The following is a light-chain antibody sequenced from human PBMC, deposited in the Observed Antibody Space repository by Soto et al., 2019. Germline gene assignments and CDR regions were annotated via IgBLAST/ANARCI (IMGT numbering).Light chain of an antibody. CDR3: SSYTSSSTWV. J-gene: IGLJ3*02. CDR2: EVS. V-gene: IGLV2-14*01. CDR1: SSDVGGYNY. Sequence: QSALTQPASVSGSPGQSITISCTGTSSDVGGYNYVSWYQQHPGKAPKLMIYEVSNRPSGVSNRFSSSKSGNTASLTISGRQAEDEADYYCSSYTSSSTWVFGGGTKVTVL.